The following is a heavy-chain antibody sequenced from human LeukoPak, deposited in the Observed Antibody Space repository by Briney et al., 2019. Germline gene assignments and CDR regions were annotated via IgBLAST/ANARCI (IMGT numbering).Heavy chain of an antibody. CDR2: IYHSGST. CDR1: GYSISSGYY. V-gene: IGHV4-38-2*02. CDR3: AREGKGSVRWFDP. J-gene: IGHJ5*02. D-gene: IGHD4-23*01. Sequence: SETLSLTCTVSGYSISSGYYWGWIRQPPGKGLEWIGSIYHSGSTYYNPSLKSRVTISVDTSKNQFSLKLSSVTAADTAVYYCAREGKGSVRWFDPWGQGTLVTVSS.